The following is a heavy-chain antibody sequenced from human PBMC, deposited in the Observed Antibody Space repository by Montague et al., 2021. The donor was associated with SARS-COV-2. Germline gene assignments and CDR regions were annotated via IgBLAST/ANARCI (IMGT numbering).Heavy chain of an antibody. J-gene: IGHJ6*02. Sequence: SETLSLTCDVYGGSFSSYWSWIRQPPGRGLEWVGQISHGGGTNYNPSLKSRVTISVDTSKNQVSLKLSPVTAADTAVYYCASHGGGGRCYFGMDVWGQGTTVTVSS. CDR3: ASHGGGGRCYFGMDV. V-gene: IGHV4-34*01. CDR2: ISHGGGT. CDR1: GGSFSSY. D-gene: IGHD2-15*01.